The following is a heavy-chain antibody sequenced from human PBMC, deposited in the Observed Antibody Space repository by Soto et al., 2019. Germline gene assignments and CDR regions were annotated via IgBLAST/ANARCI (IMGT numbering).Heavy chain of an antibody. J-gene: IGHJ4*02. CDR3: GRDDYGIFPY. D-gene: IGHD3-10*01. CDR2: IDPKNGGT. V-gene: IGHV1-2*02. CDR1: GYSISAYY. Sequence: QVQLVQSGTEVKKPGASVKVSCQASGYSISAYYIHWVRQAHGHGLEWMGWIDPKNGGTVSAQKFQGRLTMTRDTSISTVYMDRSGLTSGDTALYYCGRDDYGIFPYWGQGSLVTVSS.